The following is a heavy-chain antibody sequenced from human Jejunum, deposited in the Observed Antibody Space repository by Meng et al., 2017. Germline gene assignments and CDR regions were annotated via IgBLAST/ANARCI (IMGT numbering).Heavy chain of an antibody. Sequence: QVCLGGAGPGLVRPSETPSLICFVSGGSVSSAGYQWSWIRQPPGKGLEWIGYASTNYNPSLKSRVTISVDTSKNQFSLRLTSVTAADTAVYYCARDHMGSLDYWGQGILVTVSS. CDR1: GGSVSSAGYQ. J-gene: IGHJ4*02. CDR3: ARDHMGSLDY. D-gene: IGHD1-26*01. V-gene: IGHV4-61*08. CDR2: AST.